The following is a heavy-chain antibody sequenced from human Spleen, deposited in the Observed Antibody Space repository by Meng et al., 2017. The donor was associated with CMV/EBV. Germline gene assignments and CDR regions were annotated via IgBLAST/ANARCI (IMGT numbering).Heavy chain of an antibody. D-gene: IGHD1-14*01. V-gene: IGHV1-8*01. CDR1: GYSFTRYH. Sequence: ASVKVSCKASGYSFTRYHMHWVRQAPGQGPEWMGWMNPNSGNTGYSQKFEGRVTMTRNTSISTAYMELSSLRSEDTAVYYCARGPIDHVSNWGQGTLVTVSS. CDR2: MNPNSGNT. CDR3: ARGPIDHVSN. J-gene: IGHJ4*02.